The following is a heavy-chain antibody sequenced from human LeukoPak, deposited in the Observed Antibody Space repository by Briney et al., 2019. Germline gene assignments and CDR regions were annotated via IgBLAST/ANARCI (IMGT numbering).Heavy chain of an antibody. J-gene: IGHJ4*02. D-gene: IGHD6-19*01. CDR1: GFTFSNAW. V-gene: IGHV3-15*01. Sequence: PGGSLRLSCAASGFTFSNAWMSWVRQAPGKGLEWAGRIKSKTDGGTTDYAAPVKGRFTISRDDSKNTLYLQMNSLKTEDTAVYYCTTDLLTLYSSGWYYFDYWGQGTLVTVSS. CDR2: IKSKTDGGTT. CDR3: TTDLLTLYSSGWYYFDY.